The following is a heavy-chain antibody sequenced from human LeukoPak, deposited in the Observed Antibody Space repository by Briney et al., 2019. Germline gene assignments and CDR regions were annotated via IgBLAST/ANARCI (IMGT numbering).Heavy chain of an antibody. V-gene: IGHV3-74*01. Sequence: GGSLRLSCAASGFTFSTYWMHWVRQAPGEGLVWVSRIKSDGSDTNYADSVRGRFTISRDNSKNTLFLQMNSLRAEDSAVYYCAADRERDPSCYYLVGGQGTLITVSS. CDR3: AADRERDPSCYYLV. CDR2: IKSDGSDT. D-gene: IGHD3-22*01. CDR1: GFTFSTYW. J-gene: IGHJ1*01.